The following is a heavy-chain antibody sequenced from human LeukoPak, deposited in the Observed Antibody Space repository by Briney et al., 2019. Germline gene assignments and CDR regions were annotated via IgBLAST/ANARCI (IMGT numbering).Heavy chain of an antibody. CDR1: GFTFSSYS. J-gene: IGHJ4*02. CDR2: ISSSSSTI. V-gene: IGHV3-48*04. Sequence: GGSLRLSCAASGFTFSSYSMNWVRQAPGKGLEWVSYISSSSSTIYYADSVKGRFTISRDNAKNSLYLQMNSLRAEDTAVYYCARDGTYYDFWSGYYTFDYWGQGTLVTASS. D-gene: IGHD3-3*01. CDR3: ARDGTYYDFWSGYYTFDY.